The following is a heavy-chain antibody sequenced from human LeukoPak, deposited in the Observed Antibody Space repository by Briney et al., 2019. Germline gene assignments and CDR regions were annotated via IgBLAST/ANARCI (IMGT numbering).Heavy chain of an antibody. Sequence: SETLSLTCTVSGGSISSSDFNWGWIRQPPGKGLEWIGVISYSGSTYYNPSLKSRVTISVDTSKSHFSLKLSSVTAADTAIYYCSRLDKGIKAAHFDYWGQGTLVTVSS. CDR3: SRLDKGIKAAHFDY. D-gene: IGHD6-25*01. J-gene: IGHJ4*02. CDR1: GGSISSSDFN. CDR2: ISYSGST. V-gene: IGHV4-39*01.